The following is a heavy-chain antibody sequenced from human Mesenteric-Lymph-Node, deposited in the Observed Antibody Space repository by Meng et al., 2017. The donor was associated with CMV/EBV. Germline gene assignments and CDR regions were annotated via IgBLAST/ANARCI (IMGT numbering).Heavy chain of an antibody. CDR2: IYYSGST. CDR3: ARGDYYYYAMDV. Sequence: SETLSLTCTVSGGSISSYYWSWIRQPPGKGLEWIGYIYYSGSTNYNPSLKSRVTISVDTSKNQFSLKLSSVTAADTAVYYCARGDYYYYAMDVWGQGTTVTVSS. CDR1: GGSISSYY. V-gene: IGHV4-59*01. J-gene: IGHJ6*02.